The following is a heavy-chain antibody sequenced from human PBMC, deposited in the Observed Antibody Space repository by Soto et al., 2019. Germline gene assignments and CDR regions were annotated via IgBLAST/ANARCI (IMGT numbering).Heavy chain of an antibody. D-gene: IGHD3-10*01. J-gene: IGHJ6*03. CDR3: ARAPYYYGYSYYYYYYYMDV. Sequence: QVQLQQWGAGLLKPSETLSLTCAVYGGSFSGYYWSWIRQPPGKGLEWIGEINHSGSTNYNPSLTRRVTISVDTSKNQFSLKLSSVTAADTAVYYCARAPYYYGYSYYYYYYYMDVWGKGTTVTVSS. CDR2: INHSGST. CDR1: GGSFSGYY. V-gene: IGHV4-34*01.